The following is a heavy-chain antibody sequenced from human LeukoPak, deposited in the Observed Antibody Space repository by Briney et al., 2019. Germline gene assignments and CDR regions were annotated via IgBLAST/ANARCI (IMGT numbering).Heavy chain of an antibody. CDR2: IDSDGSI. D-gene: IGHD6-19*01. CDR1: GFIFSSAE. V-gene: IGHV3-48*03. Sequence: GGSLRLSCAVSGFIFSSAEMNWVRQAPGKGLEWISFIDSDGSIFYTDSVKGRFTLSRDNPKNSLYLKVNNLRAEDAAVSYCATSLSGWVTYYYMDVWGKGTTVTISS. J-gene: IGHJ6*03. CDR3: ATSLSGWVTYYYMDV.